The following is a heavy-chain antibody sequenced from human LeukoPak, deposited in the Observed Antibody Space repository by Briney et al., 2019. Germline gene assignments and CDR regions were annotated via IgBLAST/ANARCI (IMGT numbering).Heavy chain of an antibody. CDR3: AREIAGY. J-gene: IGHJ4*02. CDR2: ISSTDAGT. Sequence: GGSLRLSCAASGFSLSSYAMSWVRQAPGKGLEWVSAISSTDAGTYHADSVRGRFTISRDSSKNTLYLQMNNLRVEDTAVYYCAREIAGYWGQGTLVTVSS. V-gene: IGHV3-23*01. CDR1: GFSLSSYA.